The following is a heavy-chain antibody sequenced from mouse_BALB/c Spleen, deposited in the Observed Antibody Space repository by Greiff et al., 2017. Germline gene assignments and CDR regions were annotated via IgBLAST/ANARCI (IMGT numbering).Heavy chain of an antibody. CDR1: GFTFSDFY. J-gene: IGHJ1*01. Sequence: EVKLMESGGGLVQPGGSLRLSCATSGFTFSDFYMEWVRQPPGKRLEWIAASRNKANDYTTEYSASVKGRFIVSRDTSQSILYLQMNALRAEDTAIYYCAGGYDWYFDVWGAGTTVTVSS. CDR3: AGGYDWYFDV. V-gene: IGHV7-1*02. CDR2: SRNKANDYTT. D-gene: IGHD2-2*01.